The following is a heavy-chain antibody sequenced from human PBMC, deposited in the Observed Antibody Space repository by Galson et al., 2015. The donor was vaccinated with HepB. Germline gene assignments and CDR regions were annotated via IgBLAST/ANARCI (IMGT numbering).Heavy chain of an antibody. Sequence: QSGAEVKKPGESLKLYCEASGYSFTSYWIGWVRQMPGKGLEWMGIIYPSDSDTRYSPSFQGQVTISADKSISTAYLQWSSLKASDTAMYYCARSDTAMVTGWFDPWGQGTLVTVSS. D-gene: IGHD5-18*01. J-gene: IGHJ5*02. CDR3: ARSDTAMVTGWFDP. V-gene: IGHV5-51*01. CDR1: GYSFTSYW. CDR2: IYPSDSDT.